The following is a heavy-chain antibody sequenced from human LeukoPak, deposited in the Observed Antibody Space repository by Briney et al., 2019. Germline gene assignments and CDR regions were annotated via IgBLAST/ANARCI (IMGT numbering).Heavy chain of an antibody. CDR2: IYSDNT. D-gene: IGHD2-21*02. CDR1: GFTVSSNS. Sequence: PGGSLRLSCTVSGFTVSSNSMSWVRQAPGKGLEWVSFIYSDNTHYSDSVKGRFTISRDNFKNTLYLQVNSLRAEDTAIYHCAKTTYCGVDCYSWYFDYWGQGTLVTVSS. J-gene: IGHJ4*02. V-gene: IGHV3-53*01. CDR3: AKTTYCGVDCYSWYFDY.